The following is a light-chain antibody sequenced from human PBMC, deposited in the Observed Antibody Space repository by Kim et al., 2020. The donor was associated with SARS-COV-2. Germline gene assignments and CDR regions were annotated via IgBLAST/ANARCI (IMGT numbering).Light chain of an antibody. CDR3: QAWDSSTYV. Sequence: SYELTQPPSVSVSPGQTASITCSGDKLGDKFACWYQQKPGQSPVLVIYQDSRRPSGIPERFSGSNSGNTATLTISGTQAMDEAYYYCQAWDSSTYVFAT. V-gene: IGLV3-1*01. CDR1: KLGDKF. CDR2: QDS. J-gene: IGLJ1*01.